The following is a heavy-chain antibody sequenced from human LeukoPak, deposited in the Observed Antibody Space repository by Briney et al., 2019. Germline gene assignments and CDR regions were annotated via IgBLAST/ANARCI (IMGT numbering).Heavy chain of an antibody. CDR3: ASENRARSYRADYFDY. CDR1: GGSFSGYY. Sequence: SETLSLTCAVYGGSFSGYYWSWIRQPPGKGLEWIGEINHSGSTNYNPSLKSRVTISVDTSKNQFSLKLSSVTAADTAVYYCASENRARSYRADYFDYWGQGTLVTVSS. J-gene: IGHJ4*02. CDR2: INHSGST. V-gene: IGHV4-34*01. D-gene: IGHD3-16*02.